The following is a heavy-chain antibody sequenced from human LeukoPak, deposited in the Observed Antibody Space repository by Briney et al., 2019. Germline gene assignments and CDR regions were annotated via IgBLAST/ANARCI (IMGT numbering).Heavy chain of an antibody. J-gene: IGHJ4*02. CDR2: MNPNSGNT. CDR3: ARIPPIDDFWSGYYKHYFDY. CDR1: GYTFTIYD. V-gene: IGHV1-8*01. D-gene: IGHD3-3*01. Sequence: ASVTVSCKASGYTFTIYDINWVRQATGQGLEWMGWMNPNSGNTGYAQKFQGRVTMTRNTSISTAYMELSSLRSEDTAVYYCARIPPIDDFWSGYYKHYFDYWGQGTLVTVSS.